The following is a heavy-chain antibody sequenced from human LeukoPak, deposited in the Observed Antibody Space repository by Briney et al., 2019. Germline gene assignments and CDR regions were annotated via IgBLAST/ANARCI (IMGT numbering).Heavy chain of an antibody. CDR3: ARTARVFDS. J-gene: IGHJ4*02. V-gene: IGHV4-4*09. CDR2: IYISGAT. CDR1: GGSISSHY. D-gene: IGHD3-10*01. Sequence: SETLSLPCTVSGGSISSHYWSWIRQAPGKGLECIGYIYISGATNYNPLLRSRVTLSLDPSRNQFSLRLTSVTAADTARYYCARTARVFDSWGPGILVTVSS.